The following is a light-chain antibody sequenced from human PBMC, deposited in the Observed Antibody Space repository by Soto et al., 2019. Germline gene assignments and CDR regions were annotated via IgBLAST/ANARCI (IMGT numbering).Light chain of an antibody. CDR3: QQSYSTPIT. V-gene: IGKV1-39*01. J-gene: IGKJ5*01. Sequence: DIQMTQSPSTLSASVGDRVTITCRAGQSISSWLAWYHQKPGKAPRLLIYQTSTLQGGVPSRFSGSGSGTDFTLTISSLQPEDFATYYCQQSYSTPITLGQGTRLEIK. CDR1: QSISSW. CDR2: QTS.